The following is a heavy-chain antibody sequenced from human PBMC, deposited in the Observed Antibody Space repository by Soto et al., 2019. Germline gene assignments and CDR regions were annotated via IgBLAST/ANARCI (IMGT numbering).Heavy chain of an antibody. CDR1: GFTFITSA. J-gene: IGHJ4*02. D-gene: IGHD3-22*01. Sequence: QMQLVQSGPEVKKPGTSVKVSCKASGFTFITSAMQWVRQARGQRLEWIGWIVVGSGNTNYAQKFQERVIISRDMSTSTAYMELGSLRSEDTAVYYCAAGGGDSSGYRKTPFDYWGQGTPVTVSS. CDR2: IVVGSGNT. V-gene: IGHV1-58*02. CDR3: AAGGGDSSGYRKTPFDY.